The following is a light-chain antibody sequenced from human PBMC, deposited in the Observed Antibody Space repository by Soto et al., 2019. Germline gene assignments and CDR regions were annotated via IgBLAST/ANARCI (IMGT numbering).Light chain of an antibody. CDR2: AAS. V-gene: IGKV1-9*01. Sequence: IQLTQSPSSLSASVGDRVTITCRASQGINTFLAWYQQKAGKAPKLLIYAASTLQSGVPSRFSGSGSGTDFTLTISSLQSEDFATYYCQQLTSYPITFGQGTRLEIK. CDR3: QQLTSYPIT. CDR1: QGINTF. J-gene: IGKJ5*01.